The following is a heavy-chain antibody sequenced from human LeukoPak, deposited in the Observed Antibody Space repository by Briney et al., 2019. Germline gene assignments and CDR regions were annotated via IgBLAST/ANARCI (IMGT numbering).Heavy chain of an antibody. V-gene: IGHV3-7*01. Sequence: VGSPRLSCAASGFTFSSYWMSWGSHAPGKGLEWGANIKQDGGETYYVDSVKGRFTISRDNSKNTLYLQMNSLRAEDTAVYYCANTGGLDTSDYYYYYTDVWGKGTTVT. CDR1: GFTFSSYW. D-gene: IGHD5-18*01. CDR3: ANTGGLDTSDYYYYYTDV. J-gene: IGHJ6*03. CDR2: IKQDGGET.